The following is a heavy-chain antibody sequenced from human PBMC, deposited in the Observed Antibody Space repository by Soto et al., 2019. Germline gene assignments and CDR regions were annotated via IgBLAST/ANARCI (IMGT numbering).Heavy chain of an antibody. CDR3: ARHSTVTNYDY. CDR2: IYYSGST. V-gene: IGHV4-39*01. Sequence: SETLSLTCTVSGGSIGSSSYYWGWIRQPPGKGLEWIGSIYYSGSTYYNPSLKSRVTISVDTSKNQFSLKLSSVTAADTAVYYCARHSTVTNYDYWGQGTLVTVSS. CDR1: GGSIGSSSYY. J-gene: IGHJ4*02. D-gene: IGHD4-17*01.